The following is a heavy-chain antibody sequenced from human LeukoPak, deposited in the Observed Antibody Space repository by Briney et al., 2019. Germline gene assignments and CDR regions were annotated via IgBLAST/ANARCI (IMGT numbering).Heavy chain of an antibody. CDR1: GYTFTSDG. D-gene: IGHD3-22*01. CDR2: ISAYNGNT. Sequence: ASVKVSCTASGYTFTSDGISWVRQAPGQGLEWMRWISAYNGNTNYAQKLRGRVTMTTDTSTSTAYMELRSLRSDDTAVYYCAREMTHYDTSGYEDYWGQGTLVTVSS. V-gene: IGHV1-18*01. CDR3: AREMTHYDTSGYEDY. J-gene: IGHJ4*02.